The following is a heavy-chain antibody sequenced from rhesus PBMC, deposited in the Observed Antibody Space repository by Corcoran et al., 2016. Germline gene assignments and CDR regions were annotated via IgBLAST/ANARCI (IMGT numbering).Heavy chain of an antibody. CDR3: AKGVLGRQPTNDAFDF. Sequence: EVQLVESGGGVVQPGGSLRLSCVASGFTFDDYVMHWVRLGPVKGLGCVSVRSGAGGSTCYADSVKGRFTISRDNAKNSLHLQMDRLRAEDTALYYCAKGVLGRQPTNDAFDFWGQGLRVTVSS. V-gene: IGHV3-201*01. D-gene: IGHD6-25*01. CDR1: GFTFDDYV. CDR2: RSGAGGST. J-gene: IGHJ3*01.